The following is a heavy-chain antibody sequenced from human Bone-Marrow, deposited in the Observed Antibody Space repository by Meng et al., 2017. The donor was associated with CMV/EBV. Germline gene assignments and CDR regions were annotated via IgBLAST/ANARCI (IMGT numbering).Heavy chain of an antibody. J-gene: IGHJ4*02. V-gene: IGHV1-8*01. CDR1: GYTFTSYD. Sequence: ASVKVSCKASGYTFTSYDINWVRQATGQGLEWMGWMNPNSGNTGYAQKLQGRVTMTTDTSTSTAYMELRSLRSDDTAVYYCARGGYKVAYYFDYWGQGTLVTVSS. D-gene: IGHD5-12*01. CDR2: MNPNSGNT. CDR3: ARGGYKVAYYFDY.